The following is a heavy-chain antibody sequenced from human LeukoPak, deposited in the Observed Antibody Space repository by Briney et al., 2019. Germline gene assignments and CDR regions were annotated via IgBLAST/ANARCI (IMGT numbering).Heavy chain of an antibody. CDR3: ARGYCSGGSCYSYYYYNYMDV. CDR1: GGSISSSSYY. V-gene: IGHV4-39*07. Sequence: PSETLSLTCAVSGGSISSSSYYWGWIRQPPGKGLEWIGSIHYSGSTNHNPSLKGRVTISVDTSKNQFSLKLSSVTAADTAVYYCARGYCSGGSCYSYYYYNYMDVWGKGTTVTVSS. CDR2: IHYSGST. J-gene: IGHJ6*03. D-gene: IGHD2-15*01.